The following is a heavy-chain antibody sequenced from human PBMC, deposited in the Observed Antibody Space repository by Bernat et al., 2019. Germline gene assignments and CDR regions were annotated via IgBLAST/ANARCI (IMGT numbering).Heavy chain of an antibody. V-gene: IGHV4-34*01. Sequence: QVQLQQWGAGLLKPSETLSLTCAVYGGSFSGYYWSWIRQPPGKGLEWIGEINHSGSTNYNPSLKSRVTISVDTSKNQFSLKLNSVTAADTAVYSCARVFDTSAFDIWGQGTMVAVSS. J-gene: IGHJ3*02. CDR3: ARVFDTSAFDI. CDR1: GGSFSGYY. D-gene: IGHD3-3*01. CDR2: INHSGST.